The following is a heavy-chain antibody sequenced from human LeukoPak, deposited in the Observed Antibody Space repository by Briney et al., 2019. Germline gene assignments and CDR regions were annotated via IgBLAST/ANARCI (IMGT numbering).Heavy chain of an antibody. CDR3: AGVAGFYWNSDSFDY. J-gene: IGHJ4*02. D-gene: IGHD1-7*01. V-gene: IGHV1-18*01. CDR1: GYTFTTSG. Sequence: ASVKVSCKASGYTFTTSGISWVRQAPGQGLEWMGWISAYNGQTNYAQKVQDRVTMTIDTSTKIAYMELRSLGSDDTAVYYCAGVAGFYWNSDSFDYWGQGTQVTVSS. CDR2: ISAYNGQT.